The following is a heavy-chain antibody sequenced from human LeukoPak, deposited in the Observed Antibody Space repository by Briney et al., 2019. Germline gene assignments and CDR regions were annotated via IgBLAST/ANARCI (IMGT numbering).Heavy chain of an antibody. J-gene: IGHJ5*02. CDR2: IYYSGST. V-gene: IGHV4-59*12. CDR1: GGSISSYY. D-gene: IGHD3-22*01. Sequence: SETLSLTCTVSGGSISSYYWSWIRQPPGKGLEWVGYIYYSGSTNYNPSLKSRVTISVDTSKNQFSLKLSSVTAADTAVYYCARDRVTMIVVVTPRGWFDPWGQGTLVTVSS. CDR3: ARDRVTMIVVVTPRGWFDP.